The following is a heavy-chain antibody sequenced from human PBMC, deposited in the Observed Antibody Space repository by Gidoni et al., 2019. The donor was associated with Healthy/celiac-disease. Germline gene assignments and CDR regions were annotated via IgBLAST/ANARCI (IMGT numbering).Heavy chain of an antibody. J-gene: IGHJ4*02. CDR3: ARGTLRFLEWLPPPMGDY. CDR2: ISYDGSNK. CDR1: GFTFSSYA. V-gene: IGHV3-30-3*01. Sequence: QVQLMESGGGVVQPGRSLRLSCAASGFTFSSYAMHWVRQAPGKGLEWVAVISYDGSNKYYADSVKGRFTISRDNSKNTLYLQMNSLRAEDTAVYYCARGTLRFLEWLPPPMGDYWGQGTLVTVSS. D-gene: IGHD3-3*01.